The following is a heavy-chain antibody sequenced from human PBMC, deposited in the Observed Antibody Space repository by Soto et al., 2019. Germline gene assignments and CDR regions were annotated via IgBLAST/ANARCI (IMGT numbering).Heavy chain of an antibody. J-gene: IGHJ4*02. CDR2: ISWNSGDI. CDR3: AKDNDLDRDGASDY. CDR1: GFSFDDYG. V-gene: IGHV3-9*01. D-gene: IGHD1-1*01. Sequence: EVQLVESGGGSVQPGRSLRLSCAASGFSFDDYGMHWVRQGPGKGLEWVAGISWNSGDIYYADSVKGRFTISRDNAKRSPYLQMNSLRPEDTALYYCAKDNDLDRDGASDYWGQGIVVTVSA.